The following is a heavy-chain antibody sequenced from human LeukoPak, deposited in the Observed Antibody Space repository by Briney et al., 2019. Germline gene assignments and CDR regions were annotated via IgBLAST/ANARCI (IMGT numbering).Heavy chain of an antibody. CDR3: AKDVVVVVVAARNDAFDI. J-gene: IGHJ3*02. Sequence: PGGSLRLSCAASGFTVSSNYMSWVRQAPGKGLEWVLAISGSGGSTYYADSVKGRFTISRDNSKNTLYLQMNSLRAEDTAVYYCAKDVVVVVVAARNDAFDIWGQGTMVTVSS. V-gene: IGHV3-23*01. D-gene: IGHD2-15*01. CDR1: GFTVSSNY. CDR2: ISGSGGST.